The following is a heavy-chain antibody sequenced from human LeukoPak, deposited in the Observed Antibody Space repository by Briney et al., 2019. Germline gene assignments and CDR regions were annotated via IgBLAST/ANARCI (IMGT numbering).Heavy chain of an antibody. CDR3: ARTRYYDFWSGYYGPKDKDYVHYFDY. D-gene: IGHD3-3*01. V-gene: IGHV4-34*01. CDR2: INHSGST. Sequence: SETLSLTCAVYGGSFSGYYWSWIRQPPGKGLEWIGEINHSGSTNYNPSLKSRVTISVDTSQNQFSLKLSSVTAADTAVYYCARTRYYDFWSGYYGPKDKDYVHYFDYWGQGTLVTVSS. CDR1: GGSFSGYY. J-gene: IGHJ4*02.